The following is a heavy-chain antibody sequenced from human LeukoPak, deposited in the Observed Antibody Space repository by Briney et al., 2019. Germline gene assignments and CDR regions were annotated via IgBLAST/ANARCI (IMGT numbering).Heavy chain of an antibody. V-gene: IGHV1-46*01. CDR1: GYTFTSYY. CDR3: ARDPGIAVAGSTPDDAFDI. CDR2: INPSGGST. Sequence: ASVKVSCKASGYTFTSYYMHWVRQAPGQGLEWMGIINPSGGSTSYAQKFQGRVTMTRDMSTSTVYMELSSLRSEDTAVYYCARDPGIAVAGSTPDDAFDIWGQGTMVTVSS. D-gene: IGHD6-19*01. J-gene: IGHJ3*02.